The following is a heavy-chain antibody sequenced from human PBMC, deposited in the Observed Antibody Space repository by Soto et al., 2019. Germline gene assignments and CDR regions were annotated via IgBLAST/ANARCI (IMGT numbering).Heavy chain of an antibody. J-gene: IGHJ6*02. CDR2: IYPGDSDT. CDR3: VSHGYCSGGSCPNYYYGMDV. D-gene: IGHD2-15*01. Sequence: PGESLKISCKGSGYSFTSYWIGWVRQMPGKGLEWMGIIYPGDSDTRYSPSFQGQVTISADKSISTAYLQWSSLKASDTAMYYCVSHGYCSGGSCPNYYYGMDVWGQGTTVTVSS. V-gene: IGHV5-51*01. CDR1: GYSFTSYW.